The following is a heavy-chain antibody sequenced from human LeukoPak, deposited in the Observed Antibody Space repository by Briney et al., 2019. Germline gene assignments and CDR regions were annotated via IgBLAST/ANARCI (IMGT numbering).Heavy chain of an antibody. CDR1: GGSISSGGYS. V-gene: IGHV4-30-2*01. CDR2: IYHSGST. Sequence: SETQSLTCAVSGGSISSGGYSWSWIRQPPGKGLEWIGYIYHSGSTYYNPSLKSRVTISVDRSKNQFSLKLSSVTAADTAVYYCAREIRGAFDTWGQGTMVTVSS. J-gene: IGHJ3*02. D-gene: IGHD3-3*02. CDR3: AREIRGAFDT.